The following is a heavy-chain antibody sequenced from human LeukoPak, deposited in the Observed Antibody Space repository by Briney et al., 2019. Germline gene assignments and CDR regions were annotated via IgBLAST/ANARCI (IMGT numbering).Heavy chain of an antibody. CDR1: GYTFNNYD. Sequence: GASVKVSCKASGYTFNNYDISWVRQAPGQGLEWMGGIIPIFGTANYAQKFQGRVTITADESTSTAYMELSSLRSEDTAVYYCASGYDFWSGYHPHFGYWGQGTLVTVSS. V-gene: IGHV1-69*13. CDR2: IIPIFGTA. J-gene: IGHJ4*02. CDR3: ASGYDFWSGYHPHFGY. D-gene: IGHD3-3*01.